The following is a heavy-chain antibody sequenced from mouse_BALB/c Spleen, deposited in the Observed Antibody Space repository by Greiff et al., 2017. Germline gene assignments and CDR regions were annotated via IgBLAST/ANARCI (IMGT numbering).Heavy chain of an antibody. V-gene: IGHV1S56*01. D-gene: IGHD1-1*01. J-gene: IGHJ4*01. CDR1: GYTFTSYY. CDR3: ARDYGSRGAMDY. CDR2: IYPGNVNT. Sequence: VMLVESGPELVKPGASVRISCKASGYTFTSYYIHWVKQRPGQGLEWIGWIYPGNVNTKYNEKFKGKATLTADKSSSTAYMQLSSLTSEDSAVYFCARDYGSRGAMDYWGQGTSVTVSS.